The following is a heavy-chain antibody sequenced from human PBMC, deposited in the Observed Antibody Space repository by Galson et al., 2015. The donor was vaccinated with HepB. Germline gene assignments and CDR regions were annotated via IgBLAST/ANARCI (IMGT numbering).Heavy chain of an antibody. V-gene: IGHV1-2*06. J-gene: IGHJ4*02. CDR3: ARGDQKGLGGHFY. D-gene: IGHD3-16*01. Sequence: SVKVSCKASGYTFTGYYMHWVRQAPGQGLEWMGRINPNSGGTNYAQKFQGRVTMTRDTSISTAYMELSRLRSDDTAVYYCARGDQKGLGGHFYWGQGTLVTVSS. CDR2: INPNSGGT. CDR1: GYTFTGYY.